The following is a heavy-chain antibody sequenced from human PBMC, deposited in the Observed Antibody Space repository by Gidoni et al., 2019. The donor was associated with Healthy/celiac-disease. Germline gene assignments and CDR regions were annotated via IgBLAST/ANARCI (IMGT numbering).Heavy chain of an antibody. J-gene: IGHJ4*02. CDR2: ISYDGSNK. CDR3: AKDHHRYYFDY. CDR1: GITFSRYG. V-gene: IGHV3-30*18. Sequence: QVQLVESGGGVVQPGRSLGLSCAASGITFSRYGMHWVRQAQGKGLEWVAVISYDGSNKYYADSVKGRFTISRDNSKNTLYLQMNSLRADDTAVYYCAKDHHRYYFDYWGQGTLVTVSS.